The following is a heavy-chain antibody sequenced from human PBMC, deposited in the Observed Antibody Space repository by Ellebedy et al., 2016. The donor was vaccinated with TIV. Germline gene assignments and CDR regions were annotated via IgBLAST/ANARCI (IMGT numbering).Heavy chain of an antibody. CDR1: GFTFSSYA. D-gene: IGHD1-26*01. V-gene: IGHV3-23*01. CDR3: AKSIVVDTTDC. Sequence: GGSLRLSCAASGFTFSSYAMSWVRQAPGKGLEWVSKISASGGSTYYADSVKGRFTISRDNSNNMLYLQMSSLRAEVTAVYYCAKSIVVDTTDCWGQGTLVTVSS. J-gene: IGHJ4*02. CDR2: ISASGGST.